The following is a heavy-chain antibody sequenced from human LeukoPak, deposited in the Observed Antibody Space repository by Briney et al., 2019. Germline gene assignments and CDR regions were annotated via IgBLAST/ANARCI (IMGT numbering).Heavy chain of an antibody. CDR2: IYSGGST. J-gene: IGHJ4*02. CDR3: ARLNYGDPLDY. V-gene: IGHV3-53*01. D-gene: IGHD4-17*01. Sequence: GGSLRLSCAASGFTVSSNYMSWVRQAPGKGLEWGSVIYSGGSTYYTDSVKGRVTISRDNSKNTLYLQMNSLRAEDTAVYYCARLNYGDPLDYWGQGTLVTVSS. CDR1: GFTVSSNY.